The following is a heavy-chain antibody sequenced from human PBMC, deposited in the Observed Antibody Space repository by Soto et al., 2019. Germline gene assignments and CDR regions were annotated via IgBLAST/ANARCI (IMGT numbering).Heavy chain of an antibody. CDR2: ITPFNGNT. Sequence: EASVKVSCKASGYTFTYRYLHWVRQAPGQALEWMGWITPFNGNTNYAQKFQDRVTITRDRSMSTAYMELSSLRSEDTAMYYCATGGGYCSSTSCPADYYYYGMDVWGQGTTVTVSS. CDR3: ATGGGYCSSTSCPADYYYYGMDV. V-gene: IGHV1-45*02. CDR1: GYTFTYRY. J-gene: IGHJ6*02. D-gene: IGHD2-2*01.